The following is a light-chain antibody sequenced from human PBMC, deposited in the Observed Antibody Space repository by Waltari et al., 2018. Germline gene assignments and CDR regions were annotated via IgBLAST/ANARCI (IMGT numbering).Light chain of an antibody. CDR2: YAN. Sequence: ELVMTQSPVTMSVSPGEGVTLSCTASESVGPDVAWYRHKPGQPPRLLIYYANARATGVPARISGSGSGTDFTLTISSLEPEDFAFYYCQQSRQWPRRTFGQGTKLEI. V-gene: IGKV3D-15*01. CDR3: QQSRQWPRRT. J-gene: IGKJ2*01. CDR1: ESVGPD.